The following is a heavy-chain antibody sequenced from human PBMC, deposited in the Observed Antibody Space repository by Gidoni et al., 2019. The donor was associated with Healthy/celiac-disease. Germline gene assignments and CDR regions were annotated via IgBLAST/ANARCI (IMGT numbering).Heavy chain of an antibody. CDR3: AKDGYDSSGYYFDY. CDR2: ISWDGGST. J-gene: IGHJ4*02. Sequence: EVQLVESGGVVVQPGGSLRLSCAASGFTFDDYTMNWVRQAPGKGLEWVSLISWDGGSTYYADSVKGRFTISRDNSKNSLYLQMNSLRTEDTALYYCAKDGYDSSGYYFDYWGQGTLVTVSS. CDR1: GFTFDDYT. V-gene: IGHV3-43*01. D-gene: IGHD3-22*01.